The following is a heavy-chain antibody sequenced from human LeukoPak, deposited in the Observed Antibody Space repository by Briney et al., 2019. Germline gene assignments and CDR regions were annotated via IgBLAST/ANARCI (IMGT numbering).Heavy chain of an antibody. V-gene: IGHV3-30*18. Sequence: GGSLRLSCAASGFTFSSYGMHWVRQAPGKGLEWVAVISYDGSNKYYADSVKGRFTISRDNSKNTLYLQMNSLRAEDTAVYYCAKDRGYSYGYFDYWGQGTLVTVSS. J-gene: IGHJ4*02. D-gene: IGHD5-18*01. CDR1: GFTFSSYG. CDR2: ISYDGSNK. CDR3: AKDRGYSYGYFDY.